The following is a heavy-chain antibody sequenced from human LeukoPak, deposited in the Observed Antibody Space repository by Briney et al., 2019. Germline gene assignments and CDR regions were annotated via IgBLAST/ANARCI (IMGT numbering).Heavy chain of an antibody. CDR1: GFTLSTYG. D-gene: IGHD4-23*01. Sequence: GRSLRLSCAASGFTLSTYGMHWVRQAPGKGLVWVSRIASDGSSTTYADSVKGRFSISRDSAKNTLYLQMNSLRVEDTAVYYCARGRPHGNDYWGQGTLVTVSS. CDR3: ARGRPHGNDY. V-gene: IGHV3-74*01. J-gene: IGHJ4*02. CDR2: IASDGSST.